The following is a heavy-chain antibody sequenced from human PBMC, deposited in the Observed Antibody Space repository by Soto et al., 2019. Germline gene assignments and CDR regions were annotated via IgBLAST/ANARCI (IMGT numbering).Heavy chain of an antibody. CDR2: ISYDATNK. CDR3: ARGYSSSSAALDY. Sequence: QVQLVESGGGVVQPGRSLRLSCVASGFTFSTYAMHWVRQAPGKGLEWVAIISYDATNKYYGDSVKGRFTISRDNSKNTRYLQLNSLRAEDTALYYCARGYSSSSAALDYWGQGTLVPVSS. J-gene: IGHJ4*02. V-gene: IGHV3-30-3*01. CDR1: GFTFSTYA. D-gene: IGHD6-13*01.